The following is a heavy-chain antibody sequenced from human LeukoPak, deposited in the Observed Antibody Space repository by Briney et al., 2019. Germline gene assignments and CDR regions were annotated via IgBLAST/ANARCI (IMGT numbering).Heavy chain of an antibody. D-gene: IGHD6-13*01. CDR1: GFTVSSNY. V-gene: IGHV3-53*01. CDR3: ARSPYSSSWYPWFDP. Sequence: KPGGSLRLSCAASGFTVSSNYMSWVSQAPGKGLEWVSGIYSGGSTYYADSVKGRFTISRDNAKNTLYLQMNSRRAEDTAVYYCARSPYSSSWYPWFDPWGQGTLVTVSS. CDR2: IYSGGST. J-gene: IGHJ5*02.